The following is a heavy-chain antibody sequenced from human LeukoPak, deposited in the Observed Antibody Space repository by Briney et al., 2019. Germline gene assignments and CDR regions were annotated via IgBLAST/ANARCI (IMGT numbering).Heavy chain of an antibody. Sequence: GGSLRLSCAASGFTFSSYSMNWVRQAPGKGLEWVSSISSSSSYIYYADSVKGRFTISRDNAKNSLYLQMNSLRAEDTAVYYCAREYLNRYDFWRGPPNKYYYYYGIDVWGQGTKVT. V-gene: IGHV3-21*01. CDR3: AREYLNRYDFWRGPPNKYYYYYGIDV. J-gene: IGHJ6*02. CDR2: ISSSSSYI. D-gene: IGHD3-3*01. CDR1: GFTFSSYS.